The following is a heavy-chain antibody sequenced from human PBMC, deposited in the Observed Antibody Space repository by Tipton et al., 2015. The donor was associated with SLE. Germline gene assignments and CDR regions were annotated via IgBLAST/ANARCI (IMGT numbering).Heavy chain of an antibody. CDR3: ARSPVPYDAFDI. CDR1: GGSISSGDYY. D-gene: IGHD1-1*01. J-gene: IGHJ3*02. CDR2: IYYSGST. Sequence: TLSLTCTVSGGSISSGDYYWSWIRQPPGKGLEWIGYIYYSGSTYYNPSLKSRVTISVDTSKNQFSLKLSSVTAADTAVYYCARSPVPYDAFDIWGQGTMVTVSS. V-gene: IGHV4-30-4*01.